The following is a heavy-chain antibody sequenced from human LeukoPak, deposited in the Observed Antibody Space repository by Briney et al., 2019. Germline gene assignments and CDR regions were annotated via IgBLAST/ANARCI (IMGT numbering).Heavy chain of an antibody. CDR3: ARSAAVAGTGEFDY. Sequence: APVKVSCKASGYTFTGYYMHWVPQAPGQGLEWMGRINPNSGGTNYAQKFQGRVTMTRDTSISTAYMELSRLRSDDTAVYYCARSAAVAGTGEFDYWGQGTLVTVSS. CDR1: GYTFTGYY. V-gene: IGHV1-2*06. D-gene: IGHD6-19*01. CDR2: INPNSGGT. J-gene: IGHJ4*02.